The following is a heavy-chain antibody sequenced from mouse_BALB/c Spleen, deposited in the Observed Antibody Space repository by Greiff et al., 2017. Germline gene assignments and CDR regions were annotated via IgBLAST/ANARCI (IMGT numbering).Heavy chain of an antibody. J-gene: IGHJ2*01. CDR3: ARHTYDNEGYFDD. CDR2: IWSDGST. CDR1: GFSLTSYG. V-gene: IGHV2-6-2*01. D-gene: IGHD2-4*01. Sequence: QVQLQQSGPDLVAPSQSLSITCTVSGFSLTSYGVHWVRQPPGKGLEWLVVIWSDGSTTYNSALKSRLSISKDNSKSQVFLKMNSLQTDDTAMYYWARHTYDNEGYFDDGGQGTTLTVAA.